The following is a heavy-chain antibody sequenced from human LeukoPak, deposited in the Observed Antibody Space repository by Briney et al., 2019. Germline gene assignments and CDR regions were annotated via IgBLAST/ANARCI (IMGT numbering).Heavy chain of an antibody. D-gene: IGHD1-14*01. J-gene: IGHJ3*02. Sequence: GGSLRLSCAASGFTFSSYSMNWVRQAPGKGLEWVSSISSSSSYIYHADSVKGRFTISRDNAKNSLYLQMNSLRAEDTAVYYCARVGYDHDAFDIWGQGTMVTVSS. CDR1: GFTFSSYS. CDR2: ISSSSSYI. CDR3: ARVGYDHDAFDI. V-gene: IGHV3-21*01.